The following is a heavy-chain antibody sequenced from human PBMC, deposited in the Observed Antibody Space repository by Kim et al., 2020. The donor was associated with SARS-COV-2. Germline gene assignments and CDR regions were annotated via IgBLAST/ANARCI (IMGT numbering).Heavy chain of an antibody. CDR2: IIPIFGTA. D-gene: IGHD6-13*01. CDR3: ARSGTVRRYIDY. CDR1: GGTFSSYA. V-gene: IGHV1-69*13. Sequence: SVKVSCKASGGTFSSYAISWVRQAPGQGLEWMGGIIPIFGTANYAQKFQGRVTITADESTSTAYMELSSLRSEDTAVYYCARSGTVRRYIDYWGQGTLVTVSS. J-gene: IGHJ4*02.